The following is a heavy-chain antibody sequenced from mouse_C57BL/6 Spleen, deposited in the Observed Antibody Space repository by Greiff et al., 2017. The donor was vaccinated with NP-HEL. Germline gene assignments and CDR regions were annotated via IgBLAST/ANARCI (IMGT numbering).Heavy chain of an antibody. Sequence: VQLKQSGPELVKPGDSVKISCKASGYSFTGYFMNWVMQSHGKSLEWIGRINPYNGDTFYNQKFKGKATLTVDKSSSTAHMELRRLTSEDSAVYYCARGAIIGYDGYFDYWGQGTTLTVSS. V-gene: IGHV1-20*01. J-gene: IGHJ2*01. CDR3: ARGAIIGYDGYFDY. CDR2: INPYNGDT. CDR1: GYSFTGYF. D-gene: IGHD2-3*01.